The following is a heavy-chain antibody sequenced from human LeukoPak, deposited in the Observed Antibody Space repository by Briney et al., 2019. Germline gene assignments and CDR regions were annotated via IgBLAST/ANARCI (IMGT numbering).Heavy chain of an antibody. D-gene: IGHD1-26*01. V-gene: IGHV4-61*01. CDR2: IYYSGST. CDR3: ARYSGSYYGSFDY. J-gene: IGHJ4*02. CDR1: GGSISSSSYY. Sequence: MPSETLSLTCTVSGGSISSSSYYWSWIRQPPGKGLEWIGYIYYSGSTNYNPSLKSRVTISVDTSKNQFSLKLSSVTAADTAVYYCARYSGSYYGSFDYWGQGTLVTVSS.